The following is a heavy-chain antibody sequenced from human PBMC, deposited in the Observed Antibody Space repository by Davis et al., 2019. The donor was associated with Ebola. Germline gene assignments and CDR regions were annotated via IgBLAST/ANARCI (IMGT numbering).Heavy chain of an antibody. D-gene: IGHD4-17*01. J-gene: IGHJ1*01. V-gene: IGHV1-69*13. Sequence: SVTVSCKASGGTLRSYDISWVRQAPGQGLEWMGAVIPMFGTANYAQKFQGRVTISADESTSTAYMELSSLTSDDTAMYYCVTEPAPSTTVTTRAVVFFQYWGQGTLLIVSS. CDR1: GGTLRSYD. CDR3: VTEPAPSTTVTTRAVVFFQY. CDR2: VIPMFGTA.